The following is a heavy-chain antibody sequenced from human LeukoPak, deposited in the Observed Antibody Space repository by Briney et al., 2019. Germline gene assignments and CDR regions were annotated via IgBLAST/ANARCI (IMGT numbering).Heavy chain of an antibody. V-gene: IGHV3-11*06. CDR1: GFTFSDYY. CDR3: ARLKYGSPQH. D-gene: IGHD1-26*01. Sequence: GGSLRLSCAASGFTFSDYYMSWIHQAPGKGLEWVSYISSSGSYTIYADSVKGRFTISRDNAKNSLYLQMNSLRAEDTAVYYCARLKYGSPQHWGQGTLVTVSS. CDR2: ISSSGSYT. J-gene: IGHJ1*01.